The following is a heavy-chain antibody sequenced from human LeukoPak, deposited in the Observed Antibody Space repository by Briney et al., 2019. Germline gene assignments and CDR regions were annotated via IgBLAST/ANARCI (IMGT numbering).Heavy chain of an antibody. J-gene: IGHJ2*01. CDR2: IYYTGGT. Sequence: PSETLSLTCPVSGGSINNYYWSWIRQPPGKGLEWIGYIYYTGGTSYNPSLKSRVTISVDTSRNQFSLKLSSVTAADMAMYYCVRGYWHFDLWGRGTLVTVSS. CDR3: VRGYWHFDL. V-gene: IGHV4-59*01. CDR1: GGSINNYY.